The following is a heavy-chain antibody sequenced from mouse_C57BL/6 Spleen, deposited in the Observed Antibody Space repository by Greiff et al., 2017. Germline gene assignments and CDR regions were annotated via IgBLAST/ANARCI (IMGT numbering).Heavy chain of an antibody. D-gene: IGHD2-2*01. CDR2: IYPGSGST. V-gene: IGHV1-55*01. J-gene: IGHJ2*01. CDR1: GYTFTSYW. Sequence: QVQLKESGAELVKPGASVKMSCKASGYTFTSYWITWVKQRPGQGLEWIGDIYPGSGSTNYNEKFKSKATLTVDTSSSTAYMQLSSLTSEDSAVYYCAREGDGYDADYWGQGTTLTVSS. CDR3: AREGDGYDADY.